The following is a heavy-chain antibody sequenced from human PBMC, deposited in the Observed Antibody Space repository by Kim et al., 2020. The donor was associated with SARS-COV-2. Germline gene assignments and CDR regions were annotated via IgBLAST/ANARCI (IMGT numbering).Heavy chain of an antibody. CDR1: GFTFSSYA. CDR3: AKDGSPYSSSWYYFDY. D-gene: IGHD6-13*01. V-gene: IGHV3-23*01. J-gene: IGHJ4*02. Sequence: GGSLRLSCAASGFTFSSYAMSWVRQAPGKGLEWVSAISGSGGSTYYADSVKGRFTISRDNSKNTLYLLMNSLRAEDTAVYYCAKDGSPYSSSWYYFDYWGQGTLVTVSS. CDR2: ISGSGGST.